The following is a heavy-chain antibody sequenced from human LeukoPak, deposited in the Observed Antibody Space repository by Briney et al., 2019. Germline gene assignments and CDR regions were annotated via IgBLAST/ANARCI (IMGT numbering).Heavy chain of an antibody. D-gene: IGHD3-9*01. J-gene: IGHJ4*02. CDR1: GLTFSDYA. V-gene: IGHV3-23*01. CDR3: VHYDILTGYSV. CDR2: IRGGGHSI. Sequence: PGGSLRLSCAVSGLTFSDYAMSWIRQAPGKGLEWVSSIRGGGHSIDYTDSVKGRFTISRDNSKNTLYLQMNSLRAEDTAVYYCVHYDILTGYSVWGQGTLVTVSS.